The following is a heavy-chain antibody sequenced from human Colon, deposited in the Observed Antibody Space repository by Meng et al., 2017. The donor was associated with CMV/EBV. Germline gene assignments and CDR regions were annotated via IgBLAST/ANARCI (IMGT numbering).Heavy chain of an antibody. CDR3: ARDSFSPSGWFDS. CDR1: GGSVNTFNHY. D-gene: IGHD3-10*01. J-gene: IGHJ5*01. CDR2: IYYTGST. Sequence: VSGGSVNTFNHYWNWIRQSPGKGLEWIGNIYYTGSTNYNPSLKGRVTMSIDTSKNQLSLRLDSVTAADTAVYYCARDSFSPSGWFDSWGQGTLVTVSS. V-gene: IGHV4-30-4*01.